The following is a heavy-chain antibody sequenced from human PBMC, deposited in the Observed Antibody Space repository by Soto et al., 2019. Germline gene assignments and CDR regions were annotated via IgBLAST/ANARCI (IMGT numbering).Heavy chain of an antibody. CDR3: ARSYCADSVSCNWFDP. CDR1: GDSSSTYY. D-gene: IGHD2-8*02. J-gene: IGHJ5*02. CDR2: INYSGRS. V-gene: IGHV4-59*01. Sequence: QVQLQESGPGLAKSSETLSLTCSVSGDSSSTYYWGWIRQPPGKGLEWIGYINYSGRSNHNPSLKSRLSISVDASKNQVSLKLTSVTAADTAVYYWARSYCADSVSCNWFDPWGQGTLVVVSS.